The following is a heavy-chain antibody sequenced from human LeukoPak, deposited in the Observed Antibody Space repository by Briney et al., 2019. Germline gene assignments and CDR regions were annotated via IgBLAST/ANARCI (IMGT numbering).Heavy chain of an antibody. CDR1: GYTFTSYD. CDR2: MNPNSGNT. V-gene: IGHV1-8*01. J-gene: IGHJ4*02. D-gene: IGHD2-8*01. CDR3: ARTGVGYCTNGVCYEVDY. Sequence: ASVKVSCKASGYTFTSYDINWVRQATGQGLEWMGWMNPNSGNTGYAQKFQGRVTVTRNTSISTAYMELSSLRSEDTAVYYCARTGVGYCTNGVCYEVDYWGQGTLVTVSS.